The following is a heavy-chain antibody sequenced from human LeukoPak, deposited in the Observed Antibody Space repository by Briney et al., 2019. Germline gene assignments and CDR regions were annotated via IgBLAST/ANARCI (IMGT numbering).Heavy chain of an antibody. CDR2: IVVGSGNT. CDR1: GFTFTSSA. CDR3: ARGREVGPTTFDY. J-gene: IGHJ4*02. D-gene: IGHD1-1*01. V-gene: IGHV1-58*01. Sequence: SVKVSCKASGFTFTSSAVQWVRQARGQRLEWIGWIVVGSGNTNYAQKFQERVTITKDMSTSTAYMELSSLRSEDTAVYYCARGREVGPTTFDYWGQGTLVTVSS.